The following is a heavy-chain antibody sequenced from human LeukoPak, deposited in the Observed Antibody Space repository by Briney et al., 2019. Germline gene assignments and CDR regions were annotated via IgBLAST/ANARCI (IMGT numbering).Heavy chain of an antibody. CDR2: ISGSGGST. CDR3: ARGHYDSSGYHDY. Sequence: PGGSLRLSCAASGFTFSSYAMTWVRRAPGKGLEWVSVISGSGGSTYYADSVKGRFTISRDNSKNTLYLQMNSLRAEDTAVYYCARGHYDSSGYHDYWGQGTLVTVSS. J-gene: IGHJ4*02. CDR1: GFTFSSYA. V-gene: IGHV3-23*01. D-gene: IGHD3-22*01.